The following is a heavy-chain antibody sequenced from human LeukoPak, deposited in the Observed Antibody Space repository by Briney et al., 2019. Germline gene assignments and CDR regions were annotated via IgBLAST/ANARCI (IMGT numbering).Heavy chain of an antibody. D-gene: IGHD3-10*01. Sequence: GGSLRLSCAASGFTFTTYEMQWVRQAPGKGLEWLSYISTSGTTIYYADSVEGRFTISRDNARNSLYLQMNSLRAEDTAVYYCAREGSTLGSYGSGSHYNFDYWGQGTLVTVSS. V-gene: IGHV3-48*03. CDR2: ISTSGTTI. J-gene: IGHJ4*02. CDR1: GFTFTTYE. CDR3: AREGSTLGSYGSGSHYNFDY.